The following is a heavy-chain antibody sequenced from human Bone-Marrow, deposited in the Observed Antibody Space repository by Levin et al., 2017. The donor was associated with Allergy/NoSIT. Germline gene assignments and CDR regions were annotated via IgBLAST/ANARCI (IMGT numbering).Heavy chain of an antibody. CDR2: IDPNSGGT. D-gene: IGHD6-19*01. CDR1: GYSFTDYY. V-gene: IGHV1-2*04. Sequence: GESLKISCKASGYSFTDYYIHWVRQAPGQGLEWMGWIDPNSGGTNYPQMFQGWVTMTRDTSISTAYMELSRLRSDDTAVYYCATSGRRAVAVDYFDYWGQGSLVTVSS. CDR3: ATSGRRAVAVDYFDY. J-gene: IGHJ4*02.